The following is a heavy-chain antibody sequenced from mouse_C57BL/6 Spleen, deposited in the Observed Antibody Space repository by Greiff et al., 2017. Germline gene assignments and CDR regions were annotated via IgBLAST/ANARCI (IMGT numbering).Heavy chain of an antibody. CDR2: IDPSDSET. J-gene: IGHJ2*01. Sequence: QVQLKQPGAELVRPGSSVKLSCKASGYTFTSYWMHWVKQRPIQGLEWIGNIDPSDSETHYNQKFKDKATLTVDKSSSTAYLQLSSLTSEDSAVYYCALAPVDYWGQGTTLTVSS. CDR1: GYTFTSYW. CDR3: ALAPVDY. V-gene: IGHV1-52*01.